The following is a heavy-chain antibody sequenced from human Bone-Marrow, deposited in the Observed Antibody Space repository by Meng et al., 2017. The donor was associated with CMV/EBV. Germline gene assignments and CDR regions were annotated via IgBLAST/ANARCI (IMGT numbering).Heavy chain of an antibody. V-gene: IGHV3-23*01. D-gene: IGHD5-18*01. J-gene: IGHJ4*02. Sequence: GESLKISCAASGFTVSSNEMSWVRQAPGKGLEWVSAISGSGGSTYYADSVKGRFTISRDNSKNTLYLQMNSLRAEDTAVYYCARVVVQLCDYWGQGTLVTVSS. CDR2: ISGSGGST. CDR3: ARVVVQLCDY. CDR1: GFTVSSNE.